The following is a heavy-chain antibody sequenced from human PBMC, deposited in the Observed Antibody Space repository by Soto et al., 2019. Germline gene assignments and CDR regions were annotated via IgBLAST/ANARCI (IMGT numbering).Heavy chain of an antibody. CDR2: ISGDGVKT. J-gene: IGHJ4*02. D-gene: IGHD3-9*01. CDR1: GFPFSSYG. Sequence: EVQLVESGGDLVQRGGPLRLSCAASGFPFSSYGMPWVRHPPGKGRDWVARISGDGVKTYYADSVTGRFTVSRDNAKNTLSLQISGLRAEDTAVYYCAREYYGLLTGYYTDYWGQGTLVSVSS. V-gene: IGHV3-74*01. CDR3: AREYYGLLTGYYTDY.